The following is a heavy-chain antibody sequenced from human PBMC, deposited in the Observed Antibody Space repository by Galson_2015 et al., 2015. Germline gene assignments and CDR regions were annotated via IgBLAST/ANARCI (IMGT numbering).Heavy chain of an antibody. CDR3: ARAKITTVGVAFDY. Sequence: SVKVSCKAAGGTFSSDGVSWVRQAPGQGLEWMGGIIRIFGPAKYAQKFQGRVTITADESPSTAYTEMSSLRSEDTAVYYCARAKITTVGVAFDYWGQGTLVTVSS. CDR1: GGTFSSDG. J-gene: IGHJ4*02. V-gene: IGHV1-69*13. CDR2: IIRIFGPA. D-gene: IGHD3-3*01.